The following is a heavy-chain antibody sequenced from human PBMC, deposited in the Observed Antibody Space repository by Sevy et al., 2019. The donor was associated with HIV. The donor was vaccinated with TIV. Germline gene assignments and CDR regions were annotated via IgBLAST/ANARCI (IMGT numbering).Heavy chain of an antibody. J-gene: IGHJ6*02. CDR1: GYTFSTYY. CDR3: AGDRDVSGNYVEYFYYAMDV. D-gene: IGHD1-26*01. V-gene: IGHV1-46*01. Sequence: ASVKVSCKTSGYTFSTYYIYWVRQAPGQGLEWIGIFDPTGGSRGYAQRFQGRLTMTGDTSTGTAYMELSSLTSEDTAVYYCAGDRDVSGNYVEYFYYAMDVWGQGTTVTVSS. CDR2: FDPTGGSR.